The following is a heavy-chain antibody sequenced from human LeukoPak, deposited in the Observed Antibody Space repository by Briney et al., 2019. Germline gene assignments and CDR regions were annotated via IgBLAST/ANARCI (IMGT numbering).Heavy chain of an antibody. D-gene: IGHD6-13*01. Sequence: ASVKVSCKASGYTFTSYGISWVRQAPGQGLEWMGWISAYNGNTNYAQKLQGRVTMTTDTSTSTAYMELRSLRSDDTAVYYCARGVGHASSSWYEDYWGQGTLVTVSS. V-gene: IGHV1-18*01. CDR2: ISAYNGNT. J-gene: IGHJ4*02. CDR3: ARGVGHASSSWYEDY. CDR1: GYTFTSYG.